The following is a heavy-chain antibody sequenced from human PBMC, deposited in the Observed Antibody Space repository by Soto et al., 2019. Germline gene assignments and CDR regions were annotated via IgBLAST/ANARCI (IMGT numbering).Heavy chain of an antibody. Sequence: GGSLRLSCAASGFTFSSYSMNWVRQAPGKGLEWVSSISSSSSYIYYADSVKGRFTISRDNAKNSLYLQMNSLRAEDTAVYFCSCDRIGPLYDSSGYYDYWGQGTLVTVSS. CDR3: SCDRIGPLYDSSGYYDY. J-gene: IGHJ4*02. V-gene: IGHV3-21*01. CDR2: ISSSSSYI. CDR1: GFTFSSYS. D-gene: IGHD3-22*01.